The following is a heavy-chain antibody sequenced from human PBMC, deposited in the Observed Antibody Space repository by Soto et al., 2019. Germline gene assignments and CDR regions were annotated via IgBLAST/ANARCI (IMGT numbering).Heavy chain of an antibody. J-gene: IGHJ4*02. Sequence: PSETLSLTCTVSGGSISSGDYYWSWIRQPPGKGLEWIGYIYHSGSTNYNPSLKSRVTMAVDTSKNQFSLKLSSVTAADTAVYYCARDPARGSNEFDYWGQGTPVTVSS. CDR3: ARDPARGSNEFDY. D-gene: IGHD2-8*01. CDR2: IYHSGST. V-gene: IGHV4-61*08. CDR1: GGSISSGDYY.